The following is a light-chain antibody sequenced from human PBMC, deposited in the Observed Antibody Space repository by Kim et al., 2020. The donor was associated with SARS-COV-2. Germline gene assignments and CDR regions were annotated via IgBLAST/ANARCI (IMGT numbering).Light chain of an antibody. CDR3: QKYNSAPYT. J-gene: IGKJ2*01. Sequence: DIQMTQSPSSLSASVGDRVTISCRASQGISHYLAWYLQKPGTLPKLLIFAASTLQSGVPSRFSGRGSVTDFTLTISSVQPDDVGVYFCQKYNSAPYTFGQGTKLEI. CDR1: QGISHY. V-gene: IGKV1-27*01. CDR2: AAS.